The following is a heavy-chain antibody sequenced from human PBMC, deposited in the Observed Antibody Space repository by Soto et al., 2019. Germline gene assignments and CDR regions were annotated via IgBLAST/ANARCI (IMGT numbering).Heavy chain of an antibody. D-gene: IGHD2-21*02. V-gene: IGHV5-51*01. J-gene: IGHJ4*02. CDR1: GYSFTKFW. CDR3: ARHTYCGGDCYYLDS. CDR2: VYPGDSDT. Sequence: RGEALKISCKGSGYSFTKFWIGWVRQMPGKGLEWMGIVYPGDSDTRYSPSFQGQVTISADKSISTSYLQWSSLKASDTAMYFCARHTYCGGDCYYLDSWGQGTLVTVSS.